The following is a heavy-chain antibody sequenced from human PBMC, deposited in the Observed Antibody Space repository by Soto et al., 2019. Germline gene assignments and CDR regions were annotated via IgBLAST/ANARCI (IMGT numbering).Heavy chain of an antibody. D-gene: IGHD3-3*01. Sequence: SLPQSLRNSVAGGYIINVGYCWSCKRQHPGKGLEWIGYIYYSGSTYYNPSLKSRVTISVDTSKNIVFLQLNSLRAADTARYYCAKAPSFWSGPDYWGQGNLVTVSS. CDR2: IYYSGST. CDR3: AKAPSFWSGPDY. J-gene: IGHJ4*02. CDR1: GGYIINVGYC. V-gene: IGHV4-31*03.